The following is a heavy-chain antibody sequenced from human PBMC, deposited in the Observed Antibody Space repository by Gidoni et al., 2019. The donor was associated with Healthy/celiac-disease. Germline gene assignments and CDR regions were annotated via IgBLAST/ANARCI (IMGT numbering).Heavy chain of an antibody. D-gene: IGHD3-22*01. CDR2: IYYGGST. J-gene: IGHJ3*02. CDR3: AREGYYDSSGYYLPEAFDI. V-gene: IGHV4-39*07. Sequence: QLQLQESGPGLVKPSETLSLTCTVSGGSISSRSYYWGGIRQPPGKGLEWIGIIYYGGSTYYNPSLKSRGTISVDTSKNQFSLKLRSLTAADTAVYYCAREGYYDSSGYYLPEAFDIWGQGTMVTVSS. CDR1: GGSISSRSYY.